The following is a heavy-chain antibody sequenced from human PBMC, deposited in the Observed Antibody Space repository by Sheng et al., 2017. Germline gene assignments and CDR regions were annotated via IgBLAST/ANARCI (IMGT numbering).Heavy chain of an antibody. CDR1: GFTFSNYW. Sequence: EVQLVESGGGLVQPGGSLRLSCAASGFTFSNYWMHWVRQAPGKGLVWVSRINQGGSRTDYADSVKGRFTISRDNAKNTLYLQMNSLRGEDTAVYYCAREKLGVTYWGQGSGWSPSP. CDR3: AREKLGVTY. D-gene: IGHD2-21*02. CDR2: INQGGSRT. J-gene: IGHJ4*02. V-gene: IGHV3-74*01.